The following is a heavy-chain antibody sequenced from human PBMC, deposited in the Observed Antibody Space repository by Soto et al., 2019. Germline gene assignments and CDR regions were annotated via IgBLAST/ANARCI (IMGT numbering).Heavy chain of an antibody. J-gene: IGHJ6*02. CDR3: AIAFDRGIRGMDV. D-gene: IGHD3-10*01. CDR2: ISFDGSNK. Sequence: QVQLVESGGGVVQPGRSLRLSCAASGFSFNNYGMHWVRQAPGKGPEWVSVISFDGSNKYYADSVKGRFIISRDNSKNSLYLQLDSLRHEDTAVYYCAIAFDRGIRGMDVWGQGTTVTVSS. CDR1: GFSFNNYG. V-gene: IGHV3-30*03.